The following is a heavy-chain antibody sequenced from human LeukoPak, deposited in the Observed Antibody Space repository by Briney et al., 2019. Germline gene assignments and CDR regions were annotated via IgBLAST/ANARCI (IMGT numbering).Heavy chain of an antibody. CDR1: GFTFSSFW. J-gene: IGHJ3*02. D-gene: IGHD3-22*01. CDR3: ARDGTYYYDSSGYLIRANGAFDI. V-gene: IGHV4-4*08. Sequence: GSLRLSCAASGFTFSSFWMSWVRQAPGKGLEWIGRIYTSGSTNYNPSLKSRVTISVDTSKNQFSLKLSSVTAADTAVYYCARDGTYYYDSSGYLIRANGAFDIWGQGTMVTVSS. CDR2: IYTSGST.